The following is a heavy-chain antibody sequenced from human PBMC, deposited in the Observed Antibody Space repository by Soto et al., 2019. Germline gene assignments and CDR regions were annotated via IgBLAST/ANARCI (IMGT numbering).Heavy chain of an antibody. CDR3: AKERGFYDSTASGYFDY. CDR1: GFTFSTYA. Sequence: GGSLRLSCAASGFTFSTYAMHWVRQAPGKGLEWVAVISYDGSNKYYADSVKGRFTISRDKSKNTLYLQMNSLGAEDTAMYYCAKERGFYDSTASGYFDYWGQGTLVTVSS. V-gene: IGHV3-30-3*01. CDR2: ISYDGSNK. D-gene: IGHD3-22*01. J-gene: IGHJ4*02.